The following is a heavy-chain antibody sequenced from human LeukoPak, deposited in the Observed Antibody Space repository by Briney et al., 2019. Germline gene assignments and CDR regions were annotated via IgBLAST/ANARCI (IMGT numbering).Heavy chain of an antibody. Sequence: GRSLRLSCAASGFTFSSYGTHWVRQAPGKGLEWVAVISYDGSNKYYADSVKGRFTISRDNSKNTLYLQMNSLRAEDTAVYYCAKDRRAAAGPDYYYYYGMDVWGQGTLVTVSS. V-gene: IGHV3-30*18. CDR1: GFTFSSYG. D-gene: IGHD6-13*01. J-gene: IGHJ6*02. CDR2: ISYDGSNK. CDR3: AKDRRAAAGPDYYYYYGMDV.